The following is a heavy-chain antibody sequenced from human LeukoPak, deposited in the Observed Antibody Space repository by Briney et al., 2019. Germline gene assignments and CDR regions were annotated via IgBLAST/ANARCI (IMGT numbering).Heavy chain of an antibody. Sequence: GGSLRLSCAASGFPFSSYAMYWVRQAPGKGLVWVARIHGDGDNISYADSVRGRFTISRDNAKDTLYLHMNSLRPEDTAVYYCARAGRWLQNWGQGTLVTVSS. CDR3: ARAGRWLQN. J-gene: IGHJ4*02. V-gene: IGHV3-74*01. D-gene: IGHD5-24*01. CDR2: IHGDGDNI. CDR1: GFPFSSYA.